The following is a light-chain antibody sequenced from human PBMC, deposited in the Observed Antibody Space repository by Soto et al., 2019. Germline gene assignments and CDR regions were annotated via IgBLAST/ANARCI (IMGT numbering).Light chain of an antibody. J-gene: IGLJ2*01. V-gene: IGLV2-14*01. CDR1: SSDVGGYKY. Sequence: QSALTQPASVSGSPGQSITISCTGTSSDVGGYKYVSWYQQHPGKAPKLMIYDVSNRPSGVSNRFSGSKSGNTASLTISGLPAEDEADYYCSSYTSSSTLFGGGTKLTVL. CDR2: DVS. CDR3: SSYTSSSTL.